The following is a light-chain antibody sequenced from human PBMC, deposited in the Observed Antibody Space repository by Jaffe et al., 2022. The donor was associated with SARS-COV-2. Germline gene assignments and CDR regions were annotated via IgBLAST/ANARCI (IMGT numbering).Light chain of an antibody. CDR2: GAS. Sequence: DIQMTQSPSSLSASVGDRVTVTCRASQSISSFLNWYQQKPGKAPKLLIYGASSLQSGVPSRFSGSGSETDYTLTISSVQPDDFATYYCQQSYSTPWTFGQATKVEIK. J-gene: IGKJ1*01. V-gene: IGKV1-39*01. CDR1: QSISSF. CDR3: QQSYSTPWT.